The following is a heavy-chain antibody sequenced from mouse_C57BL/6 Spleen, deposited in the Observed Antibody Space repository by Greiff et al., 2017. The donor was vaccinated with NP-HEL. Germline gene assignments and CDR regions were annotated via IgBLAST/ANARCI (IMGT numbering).Heavy chain of an antibody. V-gene: IGHV5-12*01. CDR2: ISNGGGST. CDR3: ARQDYGSYFDY. J-gene: IGHJ2*01. Sequence: EVQRVESGGGLVQPGGSLKLSCAASGFTFSDYYMYWVRQTPEKRLEWVAYISNGGGSTYYPDTVKGRFTISRDNAKNTLYLQMSRLKSEDTAMYYCARQDYGSYFDYWGQGTTLTVSS. D-gene: IGHD1-1*01. CDR1: GFTFSDYY.